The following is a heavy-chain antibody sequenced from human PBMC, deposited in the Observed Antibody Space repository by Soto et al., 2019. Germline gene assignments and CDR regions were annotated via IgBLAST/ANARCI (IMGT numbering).Heavy chain of an antibody. CDR2: IDSSSVYI. CDR1: GFSFSDYS. CDR3: ARAITIFGVVMPPQSGMDV. V-gene: IGHV3-21*01. J-gene: IGHJ6*02. Sequence: PGGSLRLSCAASGFSFSDYSMNWVRQAPGKRLEWVSSIDSSSVYIYYADSLKGRFTISRDNAENSLYLQMNSLRAEDTAVYYCARAITIFGVVMPPQSGMDVWGQGTTVTVSS. D-gene: IGHD3-3*01.